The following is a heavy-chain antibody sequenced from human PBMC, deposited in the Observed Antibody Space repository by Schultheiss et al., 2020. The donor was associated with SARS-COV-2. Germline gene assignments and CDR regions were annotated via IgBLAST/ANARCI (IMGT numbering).Heavy chain of an antibody. CDR2: IYSGGST. V-gene: IGHV3-23*03. J-gene: IGHJ4*02. Sequence: GGSLRLSCAASGFTFSSYWMSWVRQAPGKGLEWVSVIYSGGSTYYADSVKGRFTISRDNSKNTLYLQMNSLRAEDTAVYYCAKRRLSDYDSSGYYYWNYWGQGTLVTVSS. CDR1: GFTFSSYW. CDR3: AKRRLSDYDSSGYYYWNY. D-gene: IGHD3-22*01.